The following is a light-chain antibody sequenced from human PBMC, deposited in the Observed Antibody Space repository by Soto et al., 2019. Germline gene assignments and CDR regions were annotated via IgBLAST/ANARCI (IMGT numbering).Light chain of an antibody. CDR3: QQYGSSPRT. V-gene: IGKV3-20*01. CDR1: QSVSSNY. J-gene: IGKJ1*01. CDR2: GAS. Sequence: EIVLTQSPGTLSLSPGERATLSCRASQSVSSNYLAWYQQRPGQAPSLLIYGASSRATGIPDRFSGSGSGTDFTLTISRVEPEDFAVYYCQQYGSSPRTFGKGTKVEIK.